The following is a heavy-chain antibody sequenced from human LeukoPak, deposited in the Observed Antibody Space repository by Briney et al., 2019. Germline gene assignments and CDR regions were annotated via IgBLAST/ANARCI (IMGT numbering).Heavy chain of an antibody. CDR3: ARHHDYYDT. J-gene: IGHJ4*01. CDR1: GSSIINNF. V-gene: IGHV4-59*08. Sequence: SETLSLTCTVSGSSIINNFWTWIRQPPGKGLEWIGYIYSSGSANYNPSLKSRVIISGDTSKNQISLRLTSVTAADTAMYFCARHHDYYDTWGHGTLVTVSS. D-gene: IGHD3-22*01. CDR2: IYSSGSA.